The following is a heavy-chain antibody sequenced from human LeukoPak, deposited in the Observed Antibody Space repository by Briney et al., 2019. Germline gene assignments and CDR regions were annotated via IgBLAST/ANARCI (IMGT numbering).Heavy chain of an antibody. CDR2: IYYSGST. J-gene: IGHJ4*02. Sequence: SETLSLTCTVSGGSISSYHWSWIRQPPGKGLEWIGYIYYSGSTNYNPSLKSRVTISVDTSKNQFSLKLSSVTAADTAVYYCARQGSSWYYFDYWGQGTLVTVSS. CDR3: ARQGSSWYYFDY. V-gene: IGHV4-59*08. CDR1: GGSISSYH. D-gene: IGHD6-13*01.